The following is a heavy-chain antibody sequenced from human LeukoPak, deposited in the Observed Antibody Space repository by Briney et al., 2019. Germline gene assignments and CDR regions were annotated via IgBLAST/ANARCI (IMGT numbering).Heavy chain of an antibody. Sequence: SETLSLTCTVSGGSISSGDYYWSWIRQPPGKGLEWIGYIYYSGSTYYNPSLKSRVTISVATSKNQFSLKLSSVTAADTAVYYCARGTPIVVVFDYWGQGTLVTVSS. J-gene: IGHJ4*02. V-gene: IGHV4-30-4*08. CDR2: IYYSGST. D-gene: IGHD3-22*01. CDR3: ARGTPIVVVFDY. CDR1: GGSISSGDYY.